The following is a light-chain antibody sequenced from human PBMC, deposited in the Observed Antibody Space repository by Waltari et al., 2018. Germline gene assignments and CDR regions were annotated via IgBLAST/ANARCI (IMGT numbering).Light chain of an antibody. CDR1: QSINTW. CDR2: KAS. Sequence: DIRMTQFPSTLSASVGDRVTITCRASQSINTWLAWYQQRPGKAPKVLIYKASTLESGVPSSFSGSGSGTEFTLTISSLQPDDFATYYCQQYDSYLFTFGPGTTVDVK. CDR3: QQYDSYLFT. J-gene: IGKJ3*01. V-gene: IGKV1-5*03.